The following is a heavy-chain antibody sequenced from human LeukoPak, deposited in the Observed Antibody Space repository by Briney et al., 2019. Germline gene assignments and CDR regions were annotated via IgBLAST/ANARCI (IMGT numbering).Heavy chain of an antibody. CDR1: GFTFSGYA. CDR3: AREAFYTTGWFSLFGY. D-gene: IGHD6-19*01. CDR2: ISGSGGRT. V-gene: IGHV3-23*01. J-gene: IGHJ4*02. Sequence: GGSLRLSCAASGFTFSGYAVSWVRQAPGMGLEWVSVISGSGGRTFYAGFVKGRFTISRDDSNNTLYLHMNSLGAEDTAVYYCAREAFYTTGWFSLFGYWGQGTLVTVSS.